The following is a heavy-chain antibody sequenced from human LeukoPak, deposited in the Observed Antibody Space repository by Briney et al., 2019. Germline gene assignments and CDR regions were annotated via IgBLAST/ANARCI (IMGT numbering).Heavy chain of an antibody. D-gene: IGHD6-19*01. CDR1: GFIFEEHA. CDR3: VKGRASGWYSPFDN. Sequence: PGGSLRLSCVGSGFIFEEHAMHWVRQRPGTGLEWVSVIDWDGRFKFYAASVKGRFTMSRDNSNNSLYLQMSSLTPEDSALYYCVKGRASGWYSPFDNWGQGTPVTVSS. CDR2: IDWDGRFK. V-gene: IGHV3-43D*03. J-gene: IGHJ4*02.